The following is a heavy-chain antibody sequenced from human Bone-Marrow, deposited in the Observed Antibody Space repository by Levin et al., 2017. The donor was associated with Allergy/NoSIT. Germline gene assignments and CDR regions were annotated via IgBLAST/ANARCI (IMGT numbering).Heavy chain of an antibody. V-gene: IGHV3-23*01. D-gene: IGHD5/OR15-5a*01. CDR2: ISSDGGTA. CDR1: GITFSTYA. J-gene: IGHJ4*02. Sequence: GGSLRLSCEVSGITFSTYAMTWVRQAPGKGLEWVSTISSDGGTAYYADSVKGRFTISRDNSRNTLYVQLNSLGADDTAVYYCAGHSTHFDSSGYVYDDYWGQGPLVPVSS. CDR3: AGHSTHFDSSGYVYDDY.